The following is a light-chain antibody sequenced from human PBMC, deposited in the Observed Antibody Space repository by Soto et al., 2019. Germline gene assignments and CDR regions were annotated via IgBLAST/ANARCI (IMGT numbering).Light chain of an antibody. CDR3: QQYNNYST. Sequence: DIQMTLSPSTLSGTVGDRVTITCRASQTISSWLAWYQQKPGKAPKLLIYKASTLKSGVPSRFSGSGSGTEFTLTISSLQPDDFATYYCQQYNNYSTFGQGTKVDNK. CDR2: KAS. J-gene: IGKJ1*01. CDR1: QTISSW. V-gene: IGKV1-5*03.